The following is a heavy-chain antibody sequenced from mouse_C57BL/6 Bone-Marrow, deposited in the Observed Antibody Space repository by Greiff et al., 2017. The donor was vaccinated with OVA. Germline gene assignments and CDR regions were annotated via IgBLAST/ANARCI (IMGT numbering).Heavy chain of an antibody. CDR2: IYPGDGDT. D-gene: IGHD1-1*01. CDR3: ARLLLPYYFDY. V-gene: IGHV1-82*01. Sequence: QVQLQQSGPELVKPGASVKISCKASGYAFRSSWMNWVKQRPGKGLEWIGRIYPGDGDTNYNGKFKGKATLTADKSSSTAYMQLSSLTSEDSAVYFCARLLLPYYFDYWGQGTTLTVSS. J-gene: IGHJ2*01. CDR1: GYAFRSSW.